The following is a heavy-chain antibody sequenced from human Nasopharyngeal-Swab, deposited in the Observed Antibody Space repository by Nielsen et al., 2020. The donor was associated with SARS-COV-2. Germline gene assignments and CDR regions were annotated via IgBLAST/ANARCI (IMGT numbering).Heavy chain of an antibody. CDR2: IYYSGST. CDR3: ARLGYGDSNWFDP. Sequence: PGKGLEWIGSIYYSGSTHYNPSLKSRVTISVDTSKNQFSLKLSSVTAADTAVYYCARLGYGDSNWFDPWGQGTLVTVSS. J-gene: IGHJ5*02. D-gene: IGHD4-17*01. V-gene: IGHV4-39*01.